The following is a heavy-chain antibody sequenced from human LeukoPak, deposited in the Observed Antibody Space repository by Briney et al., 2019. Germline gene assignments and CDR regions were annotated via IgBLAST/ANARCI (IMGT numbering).Heavy chain of an antibody. CDR1: GFTFSDHY. CDR2: TRNKANTYTT. CDR3: ARGNRVGYDTGFDY. V-gene: IGHV3-72*01. Sequence: GGSLRLSCAASGFTFSDHYMDWVRQAPGKGLEWVGRTRNKANTYTTEYAASVKGRFTISRAESENSLYLQMNSLKTEDTAVYYCARGNRVGYDTGFDYWGQGTLVTVSS. J-gene: IGHJ4*02. D-gene: IGHD5-12*01.